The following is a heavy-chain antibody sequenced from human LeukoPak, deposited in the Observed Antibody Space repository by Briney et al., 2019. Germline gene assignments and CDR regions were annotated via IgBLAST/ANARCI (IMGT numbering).Heavy chain of an antibody. D-gene: IGHD3-10*01. V-gene: IGHV1-18*01. Sequence: GASVKVSCKASGYTFTKYGISWVRQAPGQGLEWMGWINTYNGNINYAQKLQDRVTMTTDTSTSTAYMELWSLRSDDTAVYYCARDGRGYYYGVDVWGQGTTVTVSS. CDR1: GYTFTKYG. CDR2: INTYNGNI. CDR3: ARDGRGYYYGVDV. J-gene: IGHJ6*02.